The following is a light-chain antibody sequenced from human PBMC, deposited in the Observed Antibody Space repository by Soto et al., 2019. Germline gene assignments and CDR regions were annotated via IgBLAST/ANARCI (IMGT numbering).Light chain of an antibody. CDR3: SSYISRNLI. V-gene: IGLV2-14*01. CDR1: NSDVDTYTY. J-gene: IGLJ2*01. Sequence: QSALTQPASVSGSPGQSITISCTETNSDVDTYTYVSWYQQVPGKAPKLMIYEVIKRPSGVSSRFSGSKSGNTASLTISGLQAEDEADYYCSSYISRNLIFGGGTKLTAL. CDR2: EVI.